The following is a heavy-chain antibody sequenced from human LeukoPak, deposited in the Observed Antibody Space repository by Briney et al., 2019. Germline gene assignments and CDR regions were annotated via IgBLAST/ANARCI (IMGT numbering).Heavy chain of an antibody. D-gene: IGHD1-26*01. CDR1: GFSFSYYA. CDR2: LSGSGVST. Sequence: GGSLRLSCAASGFSFSYYAMNWVRQAPGEGLEWVSGLSGSGVSTYYADSVKGRFTISRDSSKNTLYLQLNDLRAEDTAVYYCAKHYSGSSTAPFDSWGQGTLVTVSS. V-gene: IGHV3-23*01. J-gene: IGHJ4*02. CDR3: AKHYSGSSTAPFDS.